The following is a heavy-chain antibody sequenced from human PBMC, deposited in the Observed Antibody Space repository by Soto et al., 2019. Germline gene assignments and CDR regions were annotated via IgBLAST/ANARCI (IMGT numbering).Heavy chain of an antibody. CDR3: SNGHYSSSRRGWFDP. D-gene: IGHD6-13*01. CDR1: GGTFSSSA. J-gene: IGHJ5*02. Sequence: QVQLVQSGAEVKKPGSSGKVSCKASGGTFSSSAISWVRQAPGQGLEWMGGIIPIFGTADYAQKFQGRVTITADESTTTAYMELSSLRPADTAVYYCSNGHYSSSRRGWFDPWGQGTLVIVSS. CDR2: IIPIFGTA. V-gene: IGHV1-69*01.